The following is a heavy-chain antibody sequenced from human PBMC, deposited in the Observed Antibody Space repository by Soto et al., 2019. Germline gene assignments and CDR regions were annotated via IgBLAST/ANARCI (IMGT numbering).Heavy chain of an antibody. V-gene: IGHV4-61*01. J-gene: IGHJ4*02. Sequence: SETLSLTCTVSGGSVSSGSYYWSWIRQPPGKGLEWIGYIYYSGSTNYNPSLKSRVTISVDTFKNQFSLKLSSVTAADTAVYYCARDSGYYGSGSYYSPQFDYWGQGTLVTVSS. CDR1: GGSVSSGSYY. CDR2: IYYSGST. CDR3: ARDSGYYGSGSYYSPQFDY. D-gene: IGHD3-10*01.